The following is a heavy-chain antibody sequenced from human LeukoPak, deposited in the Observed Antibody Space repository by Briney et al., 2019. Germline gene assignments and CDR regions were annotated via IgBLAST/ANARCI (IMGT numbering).Heavy chain of an antibody. CDR3: ARQTYGAMEYYYYYYMDV. D-gene: IGHD5-18*01. V-gene: IGHV3-21*01. CDR2: FCSSSRHI. J-gene: IGHJ6*03. CDR1: GFPLRSYS. Sequence: GGPLSLFCAPSGFPLRSYSINGVREAPGRGREWLTSFCSSSRHIFYAVSERGIFTIPRDNAKISLYLQMNTVRAEDAAVYYFARQTYGAMEYYYYYYMDVWGKGTTVTISS.